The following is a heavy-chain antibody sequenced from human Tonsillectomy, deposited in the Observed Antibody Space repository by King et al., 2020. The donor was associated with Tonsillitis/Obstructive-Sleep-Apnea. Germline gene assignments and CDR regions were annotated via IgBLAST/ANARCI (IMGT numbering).Heavy chain of an antibody. D-gene: IGHD3-10*01. CDR3: ARTGDAYGSGKCFSNAMDV. V-gene: IGHV5-10-1*03. J-gene: IGHJ6*02. Sequence: VQLVESGAEVKKPGESLRISCKGSGYSFTTYWIGWVRQMPGKGLEWMGRIDPSDSYTNYSPSFQGHVAISADKSIGTAYLQWSSLKASDTAMYYCARTGDAYGSGKCFSNAMDVWGQGTTVTVSS. CDR1: GYSFTTYW. CDR2: IDPSDSYT.